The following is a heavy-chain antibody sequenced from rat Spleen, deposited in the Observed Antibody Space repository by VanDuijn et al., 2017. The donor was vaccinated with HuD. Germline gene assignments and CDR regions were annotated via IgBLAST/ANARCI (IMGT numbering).Heavy chain of an antibody. CDR2: INYDGSST. CDR1: GFTFNDYY. J-gene: IGHJ2*01. Sequence: EVQLVESGGGLVQPGRSLKLSCAASGFTFNDYYMAWVRQAPTKGLEWVASINYDGSSTYYRDSVKGRFTISRDNVKSSLYLQMDSLRSEDTATYYCTRSMLITTTCYFDYWGQGVMVTVSS. CDR3: TRSMLITTTCYFDY. D-gene: IGHD1-10*01. V-gene: IGHV5-20*01.